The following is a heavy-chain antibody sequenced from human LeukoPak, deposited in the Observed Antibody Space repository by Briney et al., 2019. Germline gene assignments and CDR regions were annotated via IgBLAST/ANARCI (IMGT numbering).Heavy chain of an antibody. CDR2: IIPIFGTA. CDR1: GGTFSSYA. Sequence: ASVKVSCKASGGTFSSYAISWVRQAPGQGLEWMGGIIPIFGTANYAQKFQDRVTLTEDRSTDIAYMELSSLRFEDTAVYYCAIGGFDILTGYKKWGQGTLVTVSS. CDR3: AIGGFDILTGYKK. V-gene: IGHV1-69*06. D-gene: IGHD3-9*01. J-gene: IGHJ4*02.